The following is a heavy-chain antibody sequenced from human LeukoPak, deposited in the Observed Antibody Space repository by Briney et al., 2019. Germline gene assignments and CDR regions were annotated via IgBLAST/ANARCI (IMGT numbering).Heavy chain of an antibody. CDR2: INPDSGGT. D-gene: IGHD3-22*01. Sequence: GASVKVSCKASGYTFTNNYMHWVRRAPGQGLEWMGWINPDSGGTNYAQKFQGRVTMTRDTSISTAYMALSRLRSDDTAVYYCATDSFFTHYYDSRDYSFDCWGQGTLVTVSS. CDR3: ATDSFFTHYYDSRDYSFDC. V-gene: IGHV1-2*02. J-gene: IGHJ4*02. CDR1: GYTFTNNY.